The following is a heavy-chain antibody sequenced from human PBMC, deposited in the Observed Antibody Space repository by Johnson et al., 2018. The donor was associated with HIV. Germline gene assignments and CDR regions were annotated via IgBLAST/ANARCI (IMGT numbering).Heavy chain of an antibody. D-gene: IGHD3-3*01. CDR1: GFTFSSYA. V-gene: IGHV3-30-3*01. CDR2: ISYDGSNE. Sequence: QVQLVESGGGVVQPGRSLRLSCAASGFTFSSYALHWVRQAPGKGLDWVAIISYDGSNEYYADSVKGRFTISRDNSKNTLYLQMNSLRAEDTAVYYCARDRYYEFWSGYRTFDIWGQGTMVTVSS. CDR3: ARDRYYEFWSGYRTFDI. J-gene: IGHJ3*02.